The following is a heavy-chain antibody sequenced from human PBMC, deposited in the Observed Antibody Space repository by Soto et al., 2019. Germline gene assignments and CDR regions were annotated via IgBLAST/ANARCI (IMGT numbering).Heavy chain of an antibody. CDR3: ARQESGGQYYKGMDV. D-gene: IGHD3-10*01. CDR1: GGSISISSYY. V-gene: IGHV4-39*01. Sequence: QLQLQESGPGLVKPSETLSLTCTVSGGSISISSYYWGWIRQPPGKGLEWIGSIYYSGSTYYNPSLKSRVTISIATSKIQCSLRLSSVTAADRAVFYCARQESGGQYYKGMDVWGQGTTVTVSS. J-gene: IGHJ6*02. CDR2: IYYSGST.